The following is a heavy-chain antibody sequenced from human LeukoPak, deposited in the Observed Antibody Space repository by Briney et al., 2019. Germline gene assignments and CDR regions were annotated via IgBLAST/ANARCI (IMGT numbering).Heavy chain of an antibody. Sequence: ASVKVSCKASGYTFTSYAMHWVRQAPGQRLEWMGWINAGNGNTKYSQKFQGRVTITRDTSASTAYMDLSSLRSEDTAVYYCAREPLGPFYGGNSQNNFDYWGQGTLVTVSS. CDR1: GYTFTSYA. CDR2: INAGNGNT. V-gene: IGHV1-3*01. J-gene: IGHJ4*02. D-gene: IGHD4-23*01. CDR3: AREPLGPFYGGNSQNNFDY.